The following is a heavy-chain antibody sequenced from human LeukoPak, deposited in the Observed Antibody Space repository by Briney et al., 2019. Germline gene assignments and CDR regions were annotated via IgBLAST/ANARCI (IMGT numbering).Heavy chain of an antibody. Sequence: GGSLRLSCAASGFIFRSYGMHWVRQAPGSGLEWVAFIRYDGSRKYYADSVKGRFTISRDNSKNTLYLQMNSLRAEDTAVYYCAKDSTSSLLYYYYMDVWGKGTTVTVSS. CDR3: AKDSTSSLLYYYYMDV. CDR1: GFIFRSYG. V-gene: IGHV3-30*02. CDR2: IRYDGSRK. J-gene: IGHJ6*03. D-gene: IGHD2-2*01.